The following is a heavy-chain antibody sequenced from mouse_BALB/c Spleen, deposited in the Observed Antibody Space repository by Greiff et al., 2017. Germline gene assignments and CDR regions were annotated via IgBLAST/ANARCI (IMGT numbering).Heavy chain of an antibody. D-gene: IGHD3-2*01. CDR1: GYTFTNYW. J-gene: IGHJ3*01. CDR3: ARSVSDSSGSFAY. V-gene: IGHV1-63*02. Sequence: VQLHQSGAELVRPGTSVKISCKASGYTFTNYWLGWVKQRPGHGLEWIGDIYPGGGYTNYNEKFKGKATLTADTSSSTAYMQLSSLTSEDSAVYFCARSVSDSSGSFAYWGQGTLVTVSA. CDR2: IYPGGGYT.